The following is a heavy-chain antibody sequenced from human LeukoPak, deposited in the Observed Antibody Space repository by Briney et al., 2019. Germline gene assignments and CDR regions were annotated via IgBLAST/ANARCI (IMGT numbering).Heavy chain of an antibody. Sequence: GGSLRLSCAASGFTVSSNYMCWVRQAPGKGLEWVSVIYSGGSTYYADSVKGRFTISRDNSKNTLYLQMNSLRAEDTAVYYCARANYDILTGYLYYFDYWGQGTLVTVSS. CDR2: IYSGGST. CDR3: ARANYDILTGYLYYFDY. J-gene: IGHJ4*02. D-gene: IGHD3-9*01. CDR1: GFTVSSNY. V-gene: IGHV3-66*01.